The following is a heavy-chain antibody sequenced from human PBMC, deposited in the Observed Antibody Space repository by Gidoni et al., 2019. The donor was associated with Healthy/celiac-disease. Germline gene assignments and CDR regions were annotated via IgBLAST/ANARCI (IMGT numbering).Heavy chain of an antibody. V-gene: IGHV3-74*01. CDR2: VNSDGSST. D-gene: IGHD5-12*01. Sequence: EVQLVESGGGLVQPGRSLRLSCPASGLTFSSYWLHWVRQAPGKGLVWVSRVNSDGSSTSYADSVKGRFTISRDNAKNTLYLQMNSLRAEDTAVYYCAGGGGYDANYYYYYGMDVWGQGTTVTVSS. CDR1: GLTFSSYW. CDR3: AGGGGYDANYYYYYGMDV. J-gene: IGHJ6*02.